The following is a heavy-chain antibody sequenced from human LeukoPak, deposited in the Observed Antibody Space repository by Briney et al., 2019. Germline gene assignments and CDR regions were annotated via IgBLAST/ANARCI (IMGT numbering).Heavy chain of an antibody. V-gene: IGHV4-61*02. CDR1: GGSISSGSYY. D-gene: IGHD6-13*01. CDR3: ASGYGGTAAAGHLLDDY. J-gene: IGHJ4*02. CDR2: IYTSGST. Sequence: SQTLSLTCTVSGGSISSGSYYWSWIRPPAGKGLEWIGRIYTSGSTNYNPSLKSRVTISVDTSKNQFSLKLSSVTAADTAVYYCASGYGGTAAAGHLLDDYWGQGTLVTVSS.